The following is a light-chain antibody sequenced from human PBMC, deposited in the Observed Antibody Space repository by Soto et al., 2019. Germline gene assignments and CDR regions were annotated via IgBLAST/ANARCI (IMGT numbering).Light chain of an antibody. V-gene: IGLV2-8*01. CDR3: ESYAGSNTYV. Sequence: QSALALPPSASGSPGQSVTISCTGTKNDIGVYDFVSWYQHHPGKAPRLIIYEVVQRPSGVPDRFSGSKSGNTASLTVSGLQAADEADYFCESYAGSNTYVFGSGNKVTVL. CDR2: EVV. CDR1: KNDIGVYDF. J-gene: IGLJ1*01.